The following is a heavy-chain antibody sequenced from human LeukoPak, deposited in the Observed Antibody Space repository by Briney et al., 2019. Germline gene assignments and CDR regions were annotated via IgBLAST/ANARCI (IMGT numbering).Heavy chain of an antibody. CDR1: GFTFSNYW. D-gene: IGHD6-6*01. Sequence: PGGSLRLSCAASGFTFSNYWMHWVRQAPGKGLVWVSRISTDGSSTSYADSVKGRFTISRDNAKNSLYLQMNSLRAEDTAVYYCARDGAKGIAARPKADYWGQGTLVTVSS. CDR2: ISTDGSST. J-gene: IGHJ4*02. V-gene: IGHV3-74*01. CDR3: ARDGAKGIAARPKADY.